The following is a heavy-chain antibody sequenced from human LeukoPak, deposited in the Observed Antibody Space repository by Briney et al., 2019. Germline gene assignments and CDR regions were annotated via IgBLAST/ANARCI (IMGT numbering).Heavy chain of an antibody. D-gene: IGHD1-26*01. CDR2: INPSGGST. CDR3: ARECSGSYYLLAFDI. V-gene: IGHV1-46*01. CDR1: GYTFTSHY. J-gene: IGHJ3*02. Sequence: ASVKVSCKSSGYTFTSHYMHWVRQAPGQGLEWMGIINPSGGSTSYAQKFQGRVTMTRDMSTSTDYMELSSLRSEDTAVYYCARECSGSYYLLAFDIWGQGTMVTVSS.